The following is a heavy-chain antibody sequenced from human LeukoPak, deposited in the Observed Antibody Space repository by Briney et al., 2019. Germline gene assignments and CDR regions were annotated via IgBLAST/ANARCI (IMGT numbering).Heavy chain of an antibody. Sequence: SETLSLTCAVYGGSFSGYYWSWIRQPPGKGLEWIGEINHSGSTNYNPSLKSRVTISVDTSKNQFSLKLSSVTAADTAVYYCARRLGELSFTNFDYWGQGTLVTVSS. CDR2: INHSGST. D-gene: IGHD3-16*02. CDR3: ARRLGELSFTNFDY. J-gene: IGHJ4*02. V-gene: IGHV4-34*01. CDR1: GGSFSGYY.